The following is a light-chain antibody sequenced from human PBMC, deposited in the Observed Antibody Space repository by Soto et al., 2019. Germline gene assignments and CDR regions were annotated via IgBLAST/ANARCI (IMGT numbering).Light chain of an antibody. CDR3: CSYAGSYTHV. CDR1: SSDVGRYNF. V-gene: IGLV2-11*01. CDR2: DVI. Sequence: QSALTQPRSVSGSPGQSVTISCTGTSSDVGRYNFVSWYQQHPDKAPKLMIYDVIKRPSGVPDRFAGSKSGNTASLTIYVLQAEDEADYHCCSYAGSYTHVFGTGTTLTVL. J-gene: IGLJ1*01.